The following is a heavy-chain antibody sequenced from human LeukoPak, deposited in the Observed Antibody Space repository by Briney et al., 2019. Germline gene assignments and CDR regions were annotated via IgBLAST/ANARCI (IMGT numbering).Heavy chain of an antibody. CDR1: GDSIRRGAYY. D-gene: IGHD4-17*01. CDR3: AREGEYGDSYY. CDR2: IYRGRT. Sequence: SETLSLTCAVSGDSIRRGAYYWHWIRQAPGKGPEWIGNIYRGRTRFNPSLTGRVTISLDMSKNQVSLNLTSVTAADTAIYYCAREGEYGDSYYWGQGTQVIVSA. V-gene: IGHV4-30-2*01. J-gene: IGHJ4*02.